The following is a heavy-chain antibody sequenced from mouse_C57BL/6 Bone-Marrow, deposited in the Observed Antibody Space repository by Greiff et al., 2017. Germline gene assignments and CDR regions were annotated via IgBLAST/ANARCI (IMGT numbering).Heavy chain of an antibody. V-gene: IGHV1-26*01. CDR2: INPNNGGT. J-gene: IGHJ2*01. Sequence: VQLQQSGPELVKPGASVKISCKASGYTFTDYYMNWVKQSHGKSLEWIGDINPNNGGTSYNQKFKGKATLTVDQSSSTAYMELRSLTSEDSAVYYCASRGFDYWGQGTTLTVSS. CDR1: GYTFTDYY. CDR3: ASRGFDY.